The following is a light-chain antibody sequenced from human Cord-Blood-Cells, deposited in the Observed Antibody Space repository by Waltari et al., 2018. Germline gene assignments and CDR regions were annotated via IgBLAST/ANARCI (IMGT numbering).Light chain of an antibody. CDR2: AAS. CDR1: QGISSY. J-gene: IGKJ4*01. V-gene: IGKV1-8*01. CDR3: QQYYSYPLT. Sequence: AIRMTQSPSSFSASTGDRVTLTCRASQGISSYLAWYQQKPGKAPKLLIYAASTLQSGVPSRFSGSGSWTDFTLTISCLQSEDFATYYCQQYYSYPLTFGGGTKVEIK.